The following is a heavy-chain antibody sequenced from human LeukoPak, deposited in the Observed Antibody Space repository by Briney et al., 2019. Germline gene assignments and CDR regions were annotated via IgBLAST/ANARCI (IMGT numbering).Heavy chain of an antibody. D-gene: IGHD4-17*01. J-gene: IGHJ6*02. Sequence: PGGSLRLSCAASGFTFSTSWMNWVRQAPGKELEWVGRIKSKTDGGTTDYAAPVKGRFTMSTDDSKNTLYLQMNSLKTEDTAVYYCTRRPRGYGDYAMDVWGQGTTVTVSS. V-gene: IGHV3-15*01. CDR3: TRRPRGYGDYAMDV. CDR2: IKSKTDGGTT. CDR1: GFTFSTSW.